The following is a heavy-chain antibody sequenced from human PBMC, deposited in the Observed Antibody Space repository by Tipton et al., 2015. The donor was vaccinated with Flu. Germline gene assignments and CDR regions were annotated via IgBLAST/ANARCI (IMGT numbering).Heavy chain of an antibody. Sequence: SLRLSCAASGFAFKAYSMQWFRQAPGKGLEWVSYITGSTSNIYYADSVKGRFTISRDNTKNSLYLQMNSLKDEDTAVYYCAKRYCSSSTCYIPDAFDMWGQGTMVTVSS. D-gene: IGHD2-2*01. J-gene: IGHJ3*02. CDR1: GFAFKAYS. V-gene: IGHV3-48*02. CDR2: ITGSTSNI. CDR3: AKRYCSSSTCYIPDAFDM.